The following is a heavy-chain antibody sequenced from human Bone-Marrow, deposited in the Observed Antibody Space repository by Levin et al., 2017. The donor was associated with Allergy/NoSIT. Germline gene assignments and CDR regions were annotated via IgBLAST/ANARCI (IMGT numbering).Heavy chain of an antibody. Sequence: GESLKISCAASGFTFSSYAMHWVRQAPGKGLEWVAVISYDGSNKYYADSVKGRFTISRDNSKNTLYLQMNSLRAEDTAVYYCARDGRAAAYYGSFDIWGQGTMVTVSS. CDR1: GFTFSSYA. J-gene: IGHJ3*02. V-gene: IGHV3-30*04. CDR3: ARDGRAAAYYGSFDI. D-gene: IGHD6-13*01. CDR2: ISYDGSNK.